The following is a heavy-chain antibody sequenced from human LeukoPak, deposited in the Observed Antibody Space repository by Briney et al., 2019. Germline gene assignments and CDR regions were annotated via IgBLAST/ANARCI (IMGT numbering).Heavy chain of an antibody. CDR3: AKTGNTIFGVDHYFDY. Sequence: QSGGSLRLSCAASGFTFSTYSMSWVRQAPGKGLEWVSGISWNSGSIGYADSVKGRFTISRDNAKNSLYLQMNSLRAEDTALYYCAKTGNTIFGVDHYFDYWGQGTLVTVSS. J-gene: IGHJ4*02. CDR1: GFTFSTYS. CDR2: ISWNSGSI. D-gene: IGHD3-3*01. V-gene: IGHV3-9*01.